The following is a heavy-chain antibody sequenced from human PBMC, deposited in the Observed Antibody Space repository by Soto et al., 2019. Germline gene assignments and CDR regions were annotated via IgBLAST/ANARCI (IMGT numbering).Heavy chain of an antibody. CDR3: ARDQYGFQDKYYATDV. CDR1: GGTFSSYS. J-gene: IGHJ6*02. V-gene: IGHV1-69*01. Sequence: QVQLVQSGAEVKKPGSSVKVSCKASGGTFSSYSVSWVRQAPGQGLEWMGGIIPIVGTPNYAQKFQGRVTISADASTNTVYMDLSSLRSEDAAVYYCARDQYGFQDKYYATDVWGQGTTVTVSS. CDR2: IIPIVGTP. D-gene: IGHD2-2*01.